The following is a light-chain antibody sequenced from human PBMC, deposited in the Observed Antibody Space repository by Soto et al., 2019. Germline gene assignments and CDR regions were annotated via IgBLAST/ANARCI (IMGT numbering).Light chain of an antibody. Sequence: DVVMTQSPLSLPATLGQPASISCRSSQSLVYGDGNTYLHWFQQRPGQSPRRLIYKVSNRDPGVPDRFSGSGSGTDFTLQISRVEAEDVGVYHCMRGTYWPPTFGEGTKVESK. CDR3: MRGTYWPPT. V-gene: IGKV2-30*01. J-gene: IGKJ4*01. CDR2: KVS. CDR1: QSLVYGDGNTY.